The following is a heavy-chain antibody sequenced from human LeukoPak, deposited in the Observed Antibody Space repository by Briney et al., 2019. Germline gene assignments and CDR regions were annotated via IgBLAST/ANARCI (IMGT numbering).Heavy chain of an antibody. Sequence: ASVKVSCKASGGTFSSYAISWVRQAPGQGLEWMGGIIPIFGTANYAQKFQGRVTITTDESTGTAYMELSSLRSEDTAVYYCARGRQQLVAYFDYWGQGTLVTVSS. J-gene: IGHJ4*02. CDR3: ARGRQQLVAYFDY. CDR2: IIPIFGTA. V-gene: IGHV1-69*05. CDR1: GGTFSSYA. D-gene: IGHD6-13*01.